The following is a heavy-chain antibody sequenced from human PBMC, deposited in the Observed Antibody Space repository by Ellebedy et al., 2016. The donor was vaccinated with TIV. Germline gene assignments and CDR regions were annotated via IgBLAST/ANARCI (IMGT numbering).Heavy chain of an antibody. V-gene: IGHV3-21*01. CDR1: GFTFSSYS. D-gene: IGHD3-3*01. CDR2: ISSSSSYI. J-gene: IGHJ4*02. Sequence: GGSLRLSXAASGFTFSSYSMNWVRQAPGKGLEWVSSISSSSSYIYYADSVKGRFTISRDNAKNSLYLQMNSLRAEDTAVYYCARDIRFLEWLSNWGQGTLVTVSS. CDR3: ARDIRFLEWLSN.